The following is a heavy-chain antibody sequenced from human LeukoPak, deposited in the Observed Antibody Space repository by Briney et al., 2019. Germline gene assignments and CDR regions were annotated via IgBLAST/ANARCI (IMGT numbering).Heavy chain of an antibody. Sequence: GASVKVSCKASGYTFTGYYMHWVRQAPGQGLEWMGWINPNSGGTNYAQKFQGRVTMTRDTSISTAYMELSRLRSDDTAVYYCARTGGLAVAGRNYFDYWGQGTLVTVSS. CDR3: ARTGGLAVAGRNYFDY. V-gene: IGHV1-2*02. CDR2: INPNSGGT. D-gene: IGHD6-19*01. CDR1: GYTFTGYY. J-gene: IGHJ4*02.